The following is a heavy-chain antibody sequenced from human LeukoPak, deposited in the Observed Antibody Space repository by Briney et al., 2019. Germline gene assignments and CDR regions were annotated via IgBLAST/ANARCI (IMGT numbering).Heavy chain of an antibody. CDR1: GFTFSSSA. Sequence: GGSLRLSCAASGFTFSSSAMSWVRQAPGKGLEWVSAISNNGGYTYYADSVQGRFTISRDNSKSTLCLQMNSLRAEDTAVYYCARGPPGDEYAFDIWGQGTMVTVSS. D-gene: IGHD7-27*01. CDR3: ARGPPGDEYAFDI. CDR2: ISNNGGYT. V-gene: IGHV3-23*01. J-gene: IGHJ3*02.